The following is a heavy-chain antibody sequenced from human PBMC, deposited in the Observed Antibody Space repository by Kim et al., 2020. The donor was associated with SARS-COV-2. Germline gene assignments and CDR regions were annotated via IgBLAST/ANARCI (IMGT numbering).Heavy chain of an antibody. Sequence: SETLSLTCTVSGGSISSYYWSWIRQPPGKGLEWIGYIYYSGSTNYNPSLKSRVTISVDTSKNQFSLKLSSVTAADTAVYYCAGEPRERGSYRYNRPNWGQGTLGTGSS. J-gene: IGHJ4*02. CDR2: IYYSGST. CDR1: GGSISSYY. CDR3: AGEPRERGSYRYNRPN. D-gene: IGHD3-16*02. V-gene: IGHV4-59*01.